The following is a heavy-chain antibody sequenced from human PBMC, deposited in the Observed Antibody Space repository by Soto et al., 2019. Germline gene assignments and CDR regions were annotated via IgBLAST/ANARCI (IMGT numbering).Heavy chain of an antibody. CDR1: GFTFSSYA. CDR2: ISGSGGST. D-gene: IGHD3-3*01. V-gene: IGHV3-23*01. Sequence: GESLKISCAASGFTFSSYAMSWVRQAPGKGLEWVSAISGSGGSTYYADSVKGRFTISRDNSKNTLYLQMNSLRAEDTAVYYCATSFRVDDFWSGYYGYWGQGTLVTVSS. CDR3: ATSFRVDDFWSGYYGY. J-gene: IGHJ4*02.